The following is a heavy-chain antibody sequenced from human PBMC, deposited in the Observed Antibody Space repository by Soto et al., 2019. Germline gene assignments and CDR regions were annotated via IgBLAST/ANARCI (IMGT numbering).Heavy chain of an antibody. D-gene: IGHD3-22*01. J-gene: IGHJ4*02. CDR3: ARASADYYDSSGYYYD. CDR1: GYTFTSYY. CDR2: INPSGGST. Sequence: GASVKVSCKASGYTFTSYYMHWVRQAPGQGLEWMGIINPSGGSTSYAQKFQGRVTMTRDTSTSTVYMELSSLRSEDTAVYYCARASADYYDSSGYYYDWGQGTLVTVSS. V-gene: IGHV1-46*01.